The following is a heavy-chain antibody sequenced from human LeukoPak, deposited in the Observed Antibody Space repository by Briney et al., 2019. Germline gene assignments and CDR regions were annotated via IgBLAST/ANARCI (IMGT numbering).Heavy chain of an antibody. CDR1: GFTFDDYA. CDR2: ISWNSGSI. J-gene: IGHJ4*02. D-gene: IGHD1-14*01. CDR3: ARANPSRSFDY. V-gene: IGHV3-9*01. Sequence: GRSLRLSCAASGFTFDDYAMHWVRQAPGKGLEWVSGISWNSGSIGYADSVKGRFTISRDNAKNSLYLQMNSLRAEDTAVYYCARANPSRSFDYWGQGTLVTVSS.